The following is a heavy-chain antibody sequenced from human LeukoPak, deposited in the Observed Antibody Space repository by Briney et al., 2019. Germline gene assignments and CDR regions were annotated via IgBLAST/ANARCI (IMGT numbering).Heavy chain of an antibody. D-gene: IGHD6-19*01. CDR1: GGSISSYY. J-gene: IGHJ4*02. CDR3: AGDRGSGWYNSVDY. V-gene: IGHV4-59*01. CDR2: IYYSGST. Sequence: KTSETLSLTCTVSGGSISSYYWSWIRQPPGKGLEWIGYIYYSGSTNYNPSLKSRVTISVDTSKNQFSLKLSSVTAADTAVYYCAGDRGSGWYNSVDYWGQGTLVTVSS.